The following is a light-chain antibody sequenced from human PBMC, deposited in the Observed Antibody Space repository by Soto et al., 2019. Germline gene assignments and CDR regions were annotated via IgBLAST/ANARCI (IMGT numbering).Light chain of an antibody. Sequence: DIQMTQSPSSLSASVGDRVTITCRASQGISNYLAWYQQKPGKVPKLLIYTASTLQSGVPSRFSGSGSGTDFTLTISSLQPEDVATYYCQKYNSALITFGQGTRLEIK. V-gene: IGKV1-27*01. CDR1: QGISNY. CDR3: QKYNSALIT. CDR2: TAS. J-gene: IGKJ5*01.